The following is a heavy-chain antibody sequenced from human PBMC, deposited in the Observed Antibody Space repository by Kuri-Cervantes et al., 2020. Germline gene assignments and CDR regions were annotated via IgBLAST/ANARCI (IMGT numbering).Heavy chain of an antibody. V-gene: IGHV1-2*02. CDR1: GGTFSSYA. J-gene: IGHJ4*02. CDR2: INPNSGGT. D-gene: IGHD5-24*01. CDR3: ARGDGEMATIGVDY. Sequence: ASVKVSCKASGGTFSSYAISWVRQAPGQGLEWMGWINPNSGGTNYAQKFQGRVTMTRDTSTSTVYMELSSLRSEDTAVYYCARGDGEMATIGVDYWGQGTLVTVSS.